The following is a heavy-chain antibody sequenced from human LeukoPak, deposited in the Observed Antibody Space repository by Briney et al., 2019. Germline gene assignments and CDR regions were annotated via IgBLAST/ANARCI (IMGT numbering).Heavy chain of an antibody. J-gene: IGHJ4*02. Sequence: GGSLRLSCAASGFTFSSYWMTWVRQAPGKGLEWVANIKYDGSEEYYMDSVKGRFTISRDNAKNSLYLQMNSLRAEDTAVYYCATLMPGGHDYGDPFDYWGQGTLVTVSS. CDR3: ATLMPGGHDYGDPFDY. CDR2: IKYDGSEE. D-gene: IGHD4-17*01. V-gene: IGHV3-7*01. CDR1: GFTFSSYW.